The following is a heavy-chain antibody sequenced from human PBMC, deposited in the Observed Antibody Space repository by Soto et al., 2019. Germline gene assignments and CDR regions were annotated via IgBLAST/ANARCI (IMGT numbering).Heavy chain of an antibody. V-gene: IGHV3-23*01. CDR1: GFTFSNYA. CDR2: ISDGDGDT. CDR3: AKGRTYFDF. Sequence: EVLLLQSGGGLVQPGGSLRLSCAAAGFTFSNYAMTWVRQAPGKGLEWVSDISDGDGDTHYADSVKGRFTISRDNSKNPLYLQMSSLRAEDAAVYYCAKGRTYFDFWGQGTLVTVSS. J-gene: IGHJ4*02.